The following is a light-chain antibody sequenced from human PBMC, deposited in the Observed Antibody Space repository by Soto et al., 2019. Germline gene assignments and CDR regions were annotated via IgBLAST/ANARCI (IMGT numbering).Light chain of an antibody. CDR1: PSVSSSY. J-gene: IGKJ4*01. Sequence: EIVLTQSPGTLSLSPGERATLSCRASPSVSSSYLAWYQQKPGQAPRLLIYGASSRATGIPDRFSGSGSGTDFTLTISRLEPEDFAVYYCQQYGSSPRGTFGGGTKVEIK. CDR2: GAS. CDR3: QQYGSSPRGT. V-gene: IGKV3-20*01.